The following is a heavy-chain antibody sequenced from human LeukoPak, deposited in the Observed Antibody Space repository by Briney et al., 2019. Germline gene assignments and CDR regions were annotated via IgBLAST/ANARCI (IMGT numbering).Heavy chain of an antibody. V-gene: IGHV3-30*02. D-gene: IGHD6-19*01. J-gene: IGHJ4*02. CDR1: GFTFSTYG. Sequence: GGSLRLSCAASGFTFSTYGMHWVRQAPGKGLEWVAFIRYDGGNQYYAESVKGRFAISRDNSKNTLYVQMNSLRTEDTAVYYCAKVGSGWYGVDYWGQGTFVTVSS. CDR2: IRYDGGNQ. CDR3: AKVGSGWYGVDY.